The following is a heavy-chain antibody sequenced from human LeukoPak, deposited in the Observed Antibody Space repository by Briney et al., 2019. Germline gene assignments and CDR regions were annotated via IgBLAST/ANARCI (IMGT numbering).Heavy chain of an antibody. CDR3: ARDKVSVIPALDY. Sequence: GGSLRLSCEASGFTFSNHNMNWVRQAPGKGLEWVSSINSRSNYIYYADSVKGRFTISRDNAKESLYLQMNSLRAEDTALYFCARDKVSVIPALDYWGQGTLVIVSS. D-gene: IGHD2/OR15-2a*01. CDR2: INSRSNYI. CDR1: GFTFSNHN. V-gene: IGHV3-21*01. J-gene: IGHJ4*02.